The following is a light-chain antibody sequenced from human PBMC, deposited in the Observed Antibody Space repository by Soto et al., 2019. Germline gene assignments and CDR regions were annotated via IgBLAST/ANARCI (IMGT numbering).Light chain of an antibody. CDR1: RGHSSYA. V-gene: IGLV4-69*01. Sequence: QLVLTQSPSASASLGASVKLTCTLSRGHSSYAIAWHQQQPEKGPRYLMKLNSDGSHSKGDGIPDLFSGSSSGAERYLIISSLKSEDEADYYCQTWGTGILVFGTGTKLTVL. CDR2: LNSDGSH. J-gene: IGLJ1*01. CDR3: QTWGTGILV.